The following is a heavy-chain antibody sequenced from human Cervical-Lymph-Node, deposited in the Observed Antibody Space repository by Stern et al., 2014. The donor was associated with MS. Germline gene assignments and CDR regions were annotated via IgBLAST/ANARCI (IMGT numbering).Heavy chain of an antibody. D-gene: IGHD3/OR15-3a*01. CDR2: INPSGDSA. J-gene: IGHJ4*02. Sequence: QVQLVQSGAEVKKPGASVKVSCKASGYTFTSHYMHWVRQAPGQGLEWVGIINPSGDSASYEQKFQGRVTMTRDTSTSTVYMELSSLRSEDTAVYYCASGTGSKRPTGNYWGQGTLVTVSS. CDR3: ASGTGSKRPTGNY. V-gene: IGHV1-46*01. CDR1: GYTFTSHY.